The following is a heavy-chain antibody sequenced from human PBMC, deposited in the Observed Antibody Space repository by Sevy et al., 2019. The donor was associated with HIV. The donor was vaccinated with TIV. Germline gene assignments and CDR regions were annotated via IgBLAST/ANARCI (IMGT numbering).Heavy chain of an antibody. Sequence: ETLSLTCAASGFTVTNNYISWVHQAPGKELDWVALSYSDDSRYFADSVRGRFTISRDSLNNTLYLQMNSLRAEDTAVYYCARLHPHIAAARAMDVWGQGTTVTVSS. CDR3: ARLHPHIAAARAMDV. J-gene: IGHJ6*02. CDR1: GFTVTNNY. V-gene: IGHV3-53*01. CDR2: SYSDDSR. D-gene: IGHD6-13*01.